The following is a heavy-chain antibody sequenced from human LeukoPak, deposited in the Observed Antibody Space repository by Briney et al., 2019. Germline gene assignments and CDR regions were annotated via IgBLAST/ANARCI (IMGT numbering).Heavy chain of an antibody. CDR3: ATSYDMGWLIGY. J-gene: IGHJ4*02. D-gene: IGHD3/OR15-3a*01. CDR2: IKQDGSEK. V-gene: IGHV3-7*03. CDR1: GFTFDSYS. Sequence: PGGSLRLSCAVSGFTFDSYSMNWVRQVPGQGLEWVANIKQDGSEKFYVASVKGRFTISRDNGKSSLYLQMNSLRAEDTALYYCATSYDMGWLIGYWGQGTLVTVSS.